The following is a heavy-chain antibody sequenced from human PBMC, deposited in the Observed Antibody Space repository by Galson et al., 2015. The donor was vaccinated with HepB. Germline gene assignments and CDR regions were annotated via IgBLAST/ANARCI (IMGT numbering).Heavy chain of an antibody. CDR2: TYYRSEWHN. CDR3: ARGWGLDY. V-gene: IGHV6-1*01. Sequence: CAISGDSVSSNNAAWNWIRQSPSRGLEWLGRTYYRSEWHNDYAASVKSRMTINSDTSKNQFSLHLNSVTPEDTAAYYCARGWGLDYWGQGILVTVSS. D-gene: IGHD7-27*01. J-gene: IGHJ4*02. CDR1: GDSVSSNNAA.